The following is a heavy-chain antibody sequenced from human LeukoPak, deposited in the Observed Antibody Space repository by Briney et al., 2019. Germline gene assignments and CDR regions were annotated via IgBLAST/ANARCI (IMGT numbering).Heavy chain of an antibody. V-gene: IGHV4-59*08. CDR1: GGSISSYY. J-gene: IGHJ4*02. Sequence: SETLSLTCTVSGGSISSYYWSWIRQPPGKGLEWIGYMYYSGRTNYNPSLESRVTISVDTSKNQFSLKLSSVTAADTAVYYCATLTTVVTPFYFDYWGQGILVTVSS. D-gene: IGHD4-23*01. CDR3: ATLTTVVTPFYFDY. CDR2: MYYSGRT.